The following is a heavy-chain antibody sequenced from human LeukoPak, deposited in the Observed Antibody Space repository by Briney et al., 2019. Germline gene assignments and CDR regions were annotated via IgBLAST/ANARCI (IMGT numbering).Heavy chain of an antibody. Sequence: PGGSLRLSCAASGFTFSNHWMHWVRQAPGKGLGWVSRINSDGNSPNYADSVEGRFTISRDNDKSTLFLQMNSLRAEDTAIYYCARNNWGIDYWGQGTLVTVSS. CDR2: INSDGNSP. CDR3: ARNNWGIDY. CDR1: GFTFSNHW. J-gene: IGHJ4*02. V-gene: IGHV3-74*01. D-gene: IGHD7-27*01.